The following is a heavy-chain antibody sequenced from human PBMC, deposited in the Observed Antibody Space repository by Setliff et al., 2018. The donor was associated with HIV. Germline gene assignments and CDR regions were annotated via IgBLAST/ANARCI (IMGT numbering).Heavy chain of an antibody. J-gene: IGHJ6*03. V-gene: IGHV4-59*08. CDR2: IYYSGST. CDR1: GGSISSFY. CDR3: ARHAPRNHDLAGVFYPYYMDV. D-gene: IGHD1-1*01. Sequence: SETLSLTCTVSGGSISSFYWSWIRQPPGKGLEWIEYIYYSGSTSYNPSLKSRVTISVDTSKTQFSLKLSSVTAADTAVYYCARHAPRNHDLAGVFYPYYMDVWGKGTTVTVSS.